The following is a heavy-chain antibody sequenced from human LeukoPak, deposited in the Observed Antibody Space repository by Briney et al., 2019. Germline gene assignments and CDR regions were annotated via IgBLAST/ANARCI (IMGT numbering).Heavy chain of an antibody. J-gene: IGHJ4*02. CDR3: AKHPRRTTVLRYFEYYFDY. CDR2: ISGSGGST. CDR1: GFTFSSYA. D-gene: IGHD3-9*01. Sequence: PGGSLRLSCAASGFTFSSYAMSWVRQAPGKGLEWVSAISGSGGSTYYADSVKGRFTISRDNSKNTLYLQMNSLRAEDTAVYYCAKHPRRTTVLRYFEYYFDYWGQGTLVTVSS. V-gene: IGHV3-23*01.